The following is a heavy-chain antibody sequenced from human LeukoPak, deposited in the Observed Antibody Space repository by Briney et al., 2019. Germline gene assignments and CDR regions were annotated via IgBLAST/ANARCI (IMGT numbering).Heavy chain of an antibody. CDR1: GGSISSYY. CDR3: ARSDSSSWGYYYYYYMDV. D-gene: IGHD6-13*01. CDR2: IYYSGST. J-gene: IGHJ6*03. V-gene: IGHV4-59*01. Sequence: SETLSLTCTVSGGSISSYYWSWIRQPPGKGLEWIGYIYYSGSTNYNPSLKSRVTISVDTSKNQFSLKLSSVTAADTAVYYCARSDSSSWGYYYYYYMDVWGKGTTVTVSS.